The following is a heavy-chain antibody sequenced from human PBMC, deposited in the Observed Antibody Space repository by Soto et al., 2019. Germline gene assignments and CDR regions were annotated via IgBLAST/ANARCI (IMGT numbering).Heavy chain of an antibody. V-gene: IGHV1-24*01. CDR1: GYTLTELS. CDR2: FDPEDGET. Sequence: GASVKVSCKVSGYTLTELSMHWVRQAPGKGLEWMGGFDPEDGETIYAQKFQGRVTMTEDTSTDTAYMELSSLRSEDTAVYYCATAPAVVDAFDIWGQGTMVTVSS. J-gene: IGHJ3*02. CDR3: ATAPAVVDAFDI.